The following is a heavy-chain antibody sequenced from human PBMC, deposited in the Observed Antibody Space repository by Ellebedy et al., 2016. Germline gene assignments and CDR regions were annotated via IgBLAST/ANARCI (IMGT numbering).Heavy chain of an antibody. J-gene: IGHJ6*03. V-gene: IGHV3-48*01. CDR3: ARKTGNQLVHYYYYMDV. D-gene: IGHD6-13*01. CDR1: GFTFSSYS. CDR2: ISSSSSTI. Sequence: GGSLRLXXAASGFTFSSYSMNWVRQAPGKGLEWVSYISSSSSTIYYADSVKGRFTISRDNAKNSLYLQMNSLRAEDTAVYYCARKTGNQLVHYYYYMDVWGKGTTVTVSS.